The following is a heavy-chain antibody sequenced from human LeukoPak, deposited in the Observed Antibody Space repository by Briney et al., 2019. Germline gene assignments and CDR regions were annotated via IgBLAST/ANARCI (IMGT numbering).Heavy chain of an antibody. CDR1: GFTFSTSA. CDR2: ISGSGGST. J-gene: IGHJ4*02. V-gene: IGHV3-23*01. Sequence: GGSLRLSCAASGFTFSTSAMSWVRQAPGKGLEWVSAISGSGGSTYYADSAKGRFTISRDNAENSLSLQMNSLRAEDTAVYYCAARSSAAFDYWGQGTLVTVSS. CDR3: AARSSAAFDY.